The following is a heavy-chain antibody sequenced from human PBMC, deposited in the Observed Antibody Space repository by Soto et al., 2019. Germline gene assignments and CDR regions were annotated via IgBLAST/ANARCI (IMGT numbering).Heavy chain of an antibody. Sequence: GASVKVSCKASGYTFTSYAMHWVRQAPGQRLEWMGWINAGNGNTKYSQKFQGRVTITRDTSASTAYMELSSLRSEDTAVYYCARSLEAAGTQNYWGQGTLVTVSS. V-gene: IGHV1-3*01. CDR2: INAGNGNT. CDR1: GYTFTSYA. D-gene: IGHD6-13*01. J-gene: IGHJ4*02. CDR3: ARSLEAAGTQNY.